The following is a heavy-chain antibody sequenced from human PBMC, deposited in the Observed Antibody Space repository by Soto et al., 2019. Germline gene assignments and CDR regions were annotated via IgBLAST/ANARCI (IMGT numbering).Heavy chain of an antibody. CDR1: GGTFSSYA. CDR3: AGGGDYVDWGVDC. J-gene: IGHJ4*02. D-gene: IGHD2-21*02. V-gene: IGHV1-69*01. CDR2: ISPIFGTA. Sequence: QVQLVQYGAEVKKPGSSVKVSCKASGGTFSSYAISRVRQAPGQGLEWMGGISPIFGTANYAQKFQGRVTITADEATSTAYRERSSLRSEDTAVYYCAGGGDYVDWGVDCGGQGTLVIVSS.